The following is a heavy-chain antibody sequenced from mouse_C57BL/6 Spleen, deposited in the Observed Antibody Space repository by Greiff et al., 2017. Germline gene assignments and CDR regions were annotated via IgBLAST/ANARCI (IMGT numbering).Heavy chain of an antibody. J-gene: IGHJ2*01. CDR1: GFTFTAYY. D-gene: IGHD1-1*01. CDR2: IRKKANGYTT. V-gene: IGHV7-3*01. CDR3: ARICGSGMDY. Sequence: EVMLVESGGGLVQPGGSLSLSCAASGFTFTAYYISWVRQPPGKALEWLGVIRKKANGYTTEYSATVKGRFTISRDNSQSILYLQMNALSAEDSATYYCARICGSGMDYWGQGTTLTVSS.